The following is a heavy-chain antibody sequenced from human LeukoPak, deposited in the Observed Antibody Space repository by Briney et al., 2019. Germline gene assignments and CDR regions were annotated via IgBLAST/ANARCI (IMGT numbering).Heavy chain of an antibody. J-gene: IGHJ4*02. CDR2: ISGSGGNT. V-gene: IGHV3-23*01. CDR1: GFTFSSYA. Sequence: GSLRLSCGASGFTFSSYAMSWVRQAPGKGLEGVPGISGSGGNTYYADSVKGRFTISRDNSKNTLYLQMNSLRAEDTAVYYCAKGPGGIAARPEYDYWGQGTLVTVSS. D-gene: IGHD6-6*01. CDR3: AKGPGGIAARPEYDY.